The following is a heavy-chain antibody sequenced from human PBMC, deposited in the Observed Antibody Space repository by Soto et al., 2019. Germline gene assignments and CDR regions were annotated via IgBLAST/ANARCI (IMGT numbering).Heavy chain of an antibody. V-gene: IGHV3-23*01. CDR1: GFTFSSYA. CDR3: AKSYSSNWYDYFDY. CDR2: ISGSGGST. D-gene: IGHD6-13*01. J-gene: IGHJ4*02. Sequence: GGSLRLSCAAPGFTFSSYAMSWVRQAPGKGLEWVSAISGSGGSTYYADSVKGRFTISRDNSKNTLYLQMNSLRAEDTALYYCAKSYSSNWYDYFDYWGRGTLVTVSS.